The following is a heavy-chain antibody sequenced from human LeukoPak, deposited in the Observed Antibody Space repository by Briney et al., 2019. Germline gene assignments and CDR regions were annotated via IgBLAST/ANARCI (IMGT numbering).Heavy chain of an antibody. CDR1: GFTFNTYG. J-gene: IGHJ4*02. CDR3: ARDPGIAAAGTVGYFDY. V-gene: IGHV3-23*01. D-gene: IGHD6-13*01. CDR2: ISGSGGAT. Sequence: PGGSLRLSCAASGFTFNTYGMSWVRQAPGKGLEWVSGISGSGGATYYADSVKGRFTISRDNAKNSLYLQMNNLRPEDTAVYYCARDPGIAAAGTVGYFDYWGQGTLVTVSS.